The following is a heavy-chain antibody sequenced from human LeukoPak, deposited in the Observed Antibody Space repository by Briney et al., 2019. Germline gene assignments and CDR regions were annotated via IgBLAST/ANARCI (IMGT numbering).Heavy chain of an antibody. D-gene: IGHD3-10*01. CDR2: IYHSGST. V-gene: IGHV4-38-2*02. Sequence: SETLYLTCAVTGYSISYGYYWSWIRQPPGKGLEWIGSIYHSGSTYYNPSLKSRVTISVDTSKNQFSLNLGSVTAADTAVYYCARDLRSGSYLNWFDRWGQGTLVTVPS. CDR3: ARDLRSGSYLNWFDR. J-gene: IGHJ5*02. CDR1: GYSISYGYY.